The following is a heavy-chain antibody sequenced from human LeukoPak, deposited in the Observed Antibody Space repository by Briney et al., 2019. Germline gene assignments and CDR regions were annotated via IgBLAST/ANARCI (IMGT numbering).Heavy chain of an antibody. D-gene: IGHD1-20*01. J-gene: IGHJ6*03. V-gene: IGHV4-59*12. CDR1: GGSISSYY. Sequence: PSETLSLTCTVSGGSISSYYWSWIRQPPGKGLEWIGYIYYSGSTNYNPSLKSRVTISVDTSKNQFSLKLSSVTAADTAVYYCAREVVGGYNWKIRDRYTDVWGKGTTVTVSS. CDR2: IYYSGST. CDR3: AREVVGGYNWKIRDRYTDV.